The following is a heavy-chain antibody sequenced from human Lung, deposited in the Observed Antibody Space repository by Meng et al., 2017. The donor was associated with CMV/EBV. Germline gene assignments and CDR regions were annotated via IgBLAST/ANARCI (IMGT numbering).Heavy chain of an antibody. CDR3: ALFTRSWFDP. CDR1: GFSLSTSEVG. Sequence: QIALNAARPTVVKPTQTLTLTCTFSGFSLSTSEVGVGWIRQPPGKALEWLAVIYWDDDKRYSPSLTSRLTITKDTSKNQVVLTLTNMDPVDTATYYCALFTRSWFDPWGQGTLVTVSS. J-gene: IGHJ5*02. D-gene: IGHD2-2*01. V-gene: IGHV2-5*02. CDR2: IYWDDDK.